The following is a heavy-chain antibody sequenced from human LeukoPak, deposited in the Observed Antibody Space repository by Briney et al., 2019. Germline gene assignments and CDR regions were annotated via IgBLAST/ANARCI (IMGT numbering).Heavy chain of an antibody. CDR2: ITGSGGST. V-gene: IGHV3-23*01. J-gene: IGHJ1*01. D-gene: IGHD1-14*01. CDR3: AKGEPHGF. Sequence: GGSLRLSCAASGFTFSSYAMSWVRRAPGKGLEWVSAITGSGGSTYNADSVKGRFSISRDNSKNTLFLHMNSLRAEDTAVYYCAKGEPHGFWGQGTLVTVSS. CDR1: GFTFSSYA.